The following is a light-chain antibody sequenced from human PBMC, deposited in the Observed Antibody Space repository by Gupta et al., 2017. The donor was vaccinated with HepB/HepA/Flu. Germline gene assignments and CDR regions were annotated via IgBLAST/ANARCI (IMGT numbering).Light chain of an antibody. CDR1: QSLLRDNGYNY. J-gene: IGKJ3*01. Sequence: DIVMTQSPLSLSVIPGEPASISCRSSQSLLRDNGYNYLDWYVQKPGQSPQLLINVGSDRAAGDPERLGGSGSGTDFTLKITNGKAEDVGVSAGRQAIKAPFTLDKGTKVNIK. V-gene: IGKV2-28*01. CDR2: VGS. CDR3: RQAIKAPFT.